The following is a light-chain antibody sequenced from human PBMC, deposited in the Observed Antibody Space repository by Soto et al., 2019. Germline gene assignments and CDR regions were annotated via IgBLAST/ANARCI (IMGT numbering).Light chain of an antibody. Sequence: DIQMTQSPSTLSASVGDRVTITCRASQSIDSWLAWYQQKPGKAPKLLIYRASSLESAVPSRFSGSRSGTEFTLTISSLQPDDFATYYCQQYKTYMYTFAQGTKREIK. V-gene: IGKV1-5*03. CDR2: RAS. CDR1: QSIDSW. J-gene: IGKJ2*01. CDR3: QQYKTYMYT.